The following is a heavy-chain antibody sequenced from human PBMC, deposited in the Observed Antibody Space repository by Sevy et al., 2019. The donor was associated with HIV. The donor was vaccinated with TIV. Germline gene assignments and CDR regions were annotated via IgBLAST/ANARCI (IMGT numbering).Heavy chain of an antibody. Sequence: GGSLRLSCAASGFTFSRYDMHWVRQATGKGLEWVSSIGTAGDTYYPGSVKGRFTISRENAKKSLYLQMNSLRAGDTXXXXXXXXXXXXXXXXXXXDAFDIWGQGTMVTVSS. CDR2: IGTAGDT. CDR1: GFTFSRYD. CDR3: XXXXXXXXXXXXXXDAFDI. J-gene: IGHJ3*02. V-gene: IGHV3-13*01.